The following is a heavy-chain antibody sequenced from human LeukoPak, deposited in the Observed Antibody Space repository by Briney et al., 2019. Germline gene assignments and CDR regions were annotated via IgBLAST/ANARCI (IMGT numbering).Heavy chain of an antibody. V-gene: IGHV3-23*01. Sequence: GGSLRLSCAASGFTFSSYAMSWVRQAPGKGLEWVSAISGSGGSTYYADSVKGRFTISRDNSKNTLYLQMNSLRAEDTAVYYCAKDRQAYYYDSSGYPPAGYWGQGTLVTVSS. D-gene: IGHD3-22*01. CDR2: ISGSGGST. CDR3: AKDRQAYYYDSSGYPPAGY. CDR1: GFTFSSYA. J-gene: IGHJ4*02.